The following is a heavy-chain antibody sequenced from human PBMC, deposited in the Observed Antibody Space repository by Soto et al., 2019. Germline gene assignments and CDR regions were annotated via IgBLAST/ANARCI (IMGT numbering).Heavy chain of an antibody. Sequence: PSQTLSLTCVISGDSVSSNGACWNWIRQSPSRGLQWLGRIYYRSKWFHDYAASVESRMAVNPDTSRNQFSLQLNYVTPEDTAVYYCARVHCSAGTCLGGLDSWGQGTTVTVSS. CDR2: IYYRSKWFH. CDR1: GDSVSSNGAC. CDR3: ARVHCSAGTCLGGLDS. V-gene: IGHV6-1*01. J-gene: IGHJ6*02. D-gene: IGHD2-15*01.